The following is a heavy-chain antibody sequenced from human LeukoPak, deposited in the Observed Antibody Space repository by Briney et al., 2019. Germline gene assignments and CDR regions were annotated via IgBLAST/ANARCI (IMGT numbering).Heavy chain of an antibody. CDR1: GFTFDDYA. CDR3: AKSRSSYGLFNWFDP. D-gene: IGHD5-18*01. J-gene: IGHJ5*02. CDR2: ISWNSGSI. Sequence: GGSLRLSCAASGFTFDDYAMHWVRQAPGKGLEWVSGISWNSGSIGYADSVKGRFTISRDNAKNSLYLQMNSLRAEDTALYYCAKSRSSYGLFNWFDPWGQGTLVTVSS. V-gene: IGHV3-9*01.